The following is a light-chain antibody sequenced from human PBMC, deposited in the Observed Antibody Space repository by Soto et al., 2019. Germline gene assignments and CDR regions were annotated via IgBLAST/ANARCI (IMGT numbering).Light chain of an antibody. V-gene: IGKV3-11*01. CDR2: GAS. CDR3: QQLSNGPQVYP. CDR1: QSVSSY. J-gene: IGKJ2*01. Sequence: EIVLTQSPATLSLSPGERATLSCRASQSVSSYLACYQKKPGQAPRRLIYGASNNSTGIPDRFSGRGSATDFTLPTSSLEPEDLAVYYCQQLSNGPQVYPFREGTKL.